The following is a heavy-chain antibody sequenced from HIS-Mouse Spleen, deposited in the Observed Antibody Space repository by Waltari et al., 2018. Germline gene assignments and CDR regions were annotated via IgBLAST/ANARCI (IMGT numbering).Heavy chain of an antibody. D-gene: IGHD6-13*01. CDR1: GGSFSGYY. J-gene: IGHJ4*02. Sequence: QLQLQQWGAGLLKPSETLPLTCAVYGGSFSGYYWSWIRQPPGKGLEWIGEINHSGSTNYNPSLKSRVTISVDTSKNQFSLKLSSVTAADTAVYYCARVNSSFDYWGQGTLVTVSS. CDR3: ARVNSSFDY. V-gene: IGHV4-34*01. CDR2: INHSGST.